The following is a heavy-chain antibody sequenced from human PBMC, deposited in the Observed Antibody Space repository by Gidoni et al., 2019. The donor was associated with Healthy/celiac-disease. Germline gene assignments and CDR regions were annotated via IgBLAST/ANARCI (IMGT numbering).Heavy chain of an antibody. CDR3: ARDGDSSGWYLSDAFDI. J-gene: IGHJ3*02. V-gene: IGHV3-33*01. CDR1: GFTFSSSG. Sequence: QVQLVESGGGVVQPGRSLRLSCAASGFTFSSSGMHCDRQAPGKGLECVAFILYDVSNKYYADSVKGRFTISRDNSKNTLYLQMNSLRAEDTAVYYCARDGDSSGWYLSDAFDIWGQGTMVTVSS. CDR2: ILYDVSNK. D-gene: IGHD6-19*01.